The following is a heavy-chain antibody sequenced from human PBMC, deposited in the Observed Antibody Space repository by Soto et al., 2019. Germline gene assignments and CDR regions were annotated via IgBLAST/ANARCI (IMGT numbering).Heavy chain of an antibody. J-gene: IGHJ6*02. Sequence: QVQLEQSGAEVKKPGSSVKLSCKASGGTFRNSAISWERQAPGQGLEWMGGIMPIFRTPDYAQKFQGRVTITPDESTNTAYMELSGLRSDDTAVYYCARDNDRPQLGGNYYYILDVWGHGTTVTVSS. CDR2: IMPIFRTP. CDR1: GGTFRNSA. D-gene: IGHD1-1*01. V-gene: IGHV1-69*05. CDR3: ARDNDRPQLGGNYYYILDV.